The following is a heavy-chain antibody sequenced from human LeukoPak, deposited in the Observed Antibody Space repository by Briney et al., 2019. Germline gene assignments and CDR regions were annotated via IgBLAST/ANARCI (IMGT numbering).Heavy chain of an antibody. J-gene: IGHJ6*03. CDR1: GGSISSSNW. V-gene: IGHV4-4*02. CDR3: ARVYGSGSGWDSYYYYMDV. D-gene: IGHD3-10*01. CDR2: IYHSGST. Sequence: SETLSLTCTVSGGSISSSNWWSWVRQPPGKGLEWIGEIYHSGSTNYNPSLKSRVTISVDKSKNQFSLKLSSVTAADTAVYYCARVYGSGSGWDSYYYYMDVWGKGTTVTISS.